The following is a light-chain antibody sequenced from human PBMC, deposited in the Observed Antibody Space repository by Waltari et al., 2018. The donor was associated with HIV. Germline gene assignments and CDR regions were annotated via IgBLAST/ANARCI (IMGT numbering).Light chain of an antibody. CDR2: DVT. CDR3: CSYSGSGTLYV. J-gene: IGLJ1*01. Sequence: QSALTQPRSVSGSPGQSLTISCTGTSSDVGGYTFLSWYQHHPGKAPKLVISDVTKRPSGVPDRFSGSKSGNTASLTISGLQAEDEADYYCCSYSGSGTLYVFGTGTEVTVL. V-gene: IGLV2-11*01. CDR1: SSDVGGYTF.